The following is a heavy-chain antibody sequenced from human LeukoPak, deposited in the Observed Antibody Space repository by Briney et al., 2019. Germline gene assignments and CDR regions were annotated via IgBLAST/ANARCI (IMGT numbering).Heavy chain of an antibody. D-gene: IGHD6-19*01. CDR1: GFTFSNAW. J-gene: IGHJ1*01. CDR2: IKQDGSEQ. Sequence: GGSLRLSCAASGFTFSNAWMNWVRQAPGKGLEWVANIKQDGSEQYYVDSVKGRVTISRDNTKNSLYLQMNSLRAEDTAVYYCARALGSGSAQWGQGTLVTVSS. CDR3: ARALGSGSAQ. V-gene: IGHV3-7*04.